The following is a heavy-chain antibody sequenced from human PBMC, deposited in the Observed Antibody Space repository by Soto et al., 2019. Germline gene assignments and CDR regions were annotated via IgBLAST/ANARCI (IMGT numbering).Heavy chain of an antibody. V-gene: IGHV3-23*01. J-gene: IGHJ2*01. CDR3: AKGGGVHLTVYWYFDL. Sequence: EVQLLESGGGLVQPGGSLRLSCAASGFTFTSYAMSWVRQAPGKGLEWVSTISGSGGSTYYADSVKGRFTISRDNSKNPLYVQMTSVRAEDTAVYYCAKGGGVHLTVYWYFDLWGRGTLVTVSS. CDR2: ISGSGGST. CDR1: GFTFTSYA. D-gene: IGHD1-1*01.